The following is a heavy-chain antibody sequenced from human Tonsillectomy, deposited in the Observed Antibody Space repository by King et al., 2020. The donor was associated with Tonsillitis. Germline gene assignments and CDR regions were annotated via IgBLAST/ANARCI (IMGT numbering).Heavy chain of an antibody. V-gene: IGHV1-69*01. Sequence: VQLVESGAEVKKPGSSVKVSCKASGGTFSSYAISWVRQAPGQGLEWMGGIIPIFGTANYAQKFQGRVTITADESTSTAYMELSSLRSEGTAVYYCARGGGSGEYYYYSYGMDVWGQGTTVTVSS. CDR3: ARGGGSGEYYYYSYGMDV. CDR1: GGTFSSYA. D-gene: IGHD3-10*01. CDR2: IIPIFGTA. J-gene: IGHJ6*02.